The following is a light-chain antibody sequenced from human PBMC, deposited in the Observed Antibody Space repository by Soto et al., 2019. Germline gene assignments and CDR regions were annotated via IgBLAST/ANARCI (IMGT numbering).Light chain of an antibody. Sequence: DIQMTQSPSTLSASVGDRVTITCRASQSISSWLAWYQKKPGKAPKLLIYDASSLESGVPSRFSGSGSGTEFTLTISSLQPDYFATYYCQQYNSYSPWTFGQGTKVEIK. J-gene: IGKJ1*01. CDR2: DAS. CDR3: QQYNSYSPWT. CDR1: QSISSW. V-gene: IGKV1-5*01.